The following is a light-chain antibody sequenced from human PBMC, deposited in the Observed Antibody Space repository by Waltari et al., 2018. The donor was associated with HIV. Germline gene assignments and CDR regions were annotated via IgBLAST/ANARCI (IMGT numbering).Light chain of an antibody. V-gene: IGKV3-11*01. Sequence: EIVLTQSPATLPLSPGESATTSCRASQTISGYLAWYQQRPGQAPRLLMYEASNRAAGIPARFNGGGSGTDFTLTISSLEAEDSAVYYCQERTNWPQYTFGQGTKLEIK. CDR2: EAS. CDR3: QERTNWPQYT. J-gene: IGKJ2*01. CDR1: QTISGY.